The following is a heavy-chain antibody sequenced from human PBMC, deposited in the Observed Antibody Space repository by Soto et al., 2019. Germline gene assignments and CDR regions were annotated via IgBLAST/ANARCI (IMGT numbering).Heavy chain of an antibody. CDR2: ISTAVGAT. CDR3: AKDRTAAARNFDY. CDR1: GFTFSNHA. D-gene: IGHD6-25*01. Sequence: GGSLRLSCAVSGFTFSNHAMSWVRQAPGKGLEWVSAISTAVGATYYADSVKGRFTISRDDSKNTLYLQMDSLRAEDTAVYYCAKDRTAAARNFDYWGQGTLVTVSS. J-gene: IGHJ4*02. V-gene: IGHV3-23*01.